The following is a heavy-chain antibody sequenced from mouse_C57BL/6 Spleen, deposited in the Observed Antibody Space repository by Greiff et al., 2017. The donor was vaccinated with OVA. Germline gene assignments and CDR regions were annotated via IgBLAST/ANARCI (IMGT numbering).Heavy chain of an antibody. D-gene: IGHD2-4*01. CDR3: ARGVYYDYDDGWYFDV. V-gene: IGHV1-47*01. CDR1: GYTFTTYP. J-gene: IGHJ1*03. CDR2: FHPYNDDT. Sequence: QVQLKESGAELVKPGASVKMSCKASGYTFTTYPIEWMKQNHGKSLEWIGNFHPYNDDTKYNEKFKGKATLTVEKSSSTVYLELSRLTSDDSAVYYCARGVYYDYDDGWYFDVWGTGTTVTVSS.